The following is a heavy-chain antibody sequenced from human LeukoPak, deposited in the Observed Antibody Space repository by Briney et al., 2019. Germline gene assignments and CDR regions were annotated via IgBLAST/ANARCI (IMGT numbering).Heavy chain of an antibody. J-gene: IGHJ6*02. CDR2: VNWDSKII. V-gene: IGHV3-9*01. D-gene: IGHD3-22*01. CDR3: AKGNRDSSGFYYYYGMDV. CDR1: GFTFDDYA. Sequence: GGSLRLSCAASGFTFDDYAMFWVRQAAGNCLEWVSGVNWDSKIIGYAASVKGRFTISRDNAKNSLYLQMNSLRAEDTAFYYCAKGNRDSSGFYYYYGMDVWGQGTTVTVSS.